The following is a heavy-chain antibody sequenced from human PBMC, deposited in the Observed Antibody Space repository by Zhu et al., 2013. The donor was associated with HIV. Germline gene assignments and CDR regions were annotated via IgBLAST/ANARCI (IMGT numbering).Heavy chain of an antibody. CDR1: GFIFTSVG. V-gene: IGHV1-2*02. J-gene: IGHJ5*02. CDR3: ARDTAATSHNWGXLDP. Sequence: QVQLVQSGLELKKPGASVKISCKATGFIFTSVGYSWVRQAPGQGLEWMGWTNPDSGGTNFAQKFQGRVTMTRDTSISASYMELSSLRSDDTAVYYCARDTAATSHNWGXLDPWGQGTLGHRLF. CDR2: TNPDSGGT. D-gene: IGHD3-16*01.